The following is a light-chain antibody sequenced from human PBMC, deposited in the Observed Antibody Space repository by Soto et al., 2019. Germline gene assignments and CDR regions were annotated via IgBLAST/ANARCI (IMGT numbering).Light chain of an antibody. CDR2: GNS. Sequence: QSVLTQPPSVSGAPGQRVTISCTGSSSNIGAGYDVHWYQQLPGTAPKLLIYGNSNRPSGVPDRFSGSKSGTSASLATTGRQAEYEADYYCPSYDSSLSGYLVFGGGTKLTVL. CDR3: PSYDSSLSGYLV. CDR1: SSNIGAGYD. V-gene: IGLV1-40*01. J-gene: IGLJ2*01.